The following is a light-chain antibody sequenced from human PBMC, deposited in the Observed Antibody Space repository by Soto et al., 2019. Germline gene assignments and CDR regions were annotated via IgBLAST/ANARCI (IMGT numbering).Light chain of an antibody. Sequence: SSLSPSVGDKITITCRASQTIAKYLNWYQQKPGKAPQLLIYAASSLQSGVPSRFSGSGSGTDFTLTISSLQPEDSATYYCQQTSSAPKTFGPGTKVDI. CDR2: AAS. J-gene: IGKJ3*01. CDR1: QTIAKY. CDR3: QQTSSAPKT. V-gene: IGKV1-39*01.